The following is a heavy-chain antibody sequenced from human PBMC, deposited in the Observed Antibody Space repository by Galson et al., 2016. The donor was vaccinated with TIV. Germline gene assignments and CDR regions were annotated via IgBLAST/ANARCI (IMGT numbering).Heavy chain of an antibody. J-gene: IGHJ6*02. CDR3: SRGNRNYGMGGAMDV. V-gene: IGHV6-1*01. CDR2: TYYTSKWNT. CDR1: GDSVSGNTAA. Sequence: CAISGDSVSGNTAAWNWVRQSPSRGLEWPGRTYYTSKWNTDYAVSVKGRIIIRPDTSMNQVSLQLSSVIPDDTAVYYCSRGNRNYGMGGAMDVWGRGTTVTVSS. D-gene: IGHD1-14*01.